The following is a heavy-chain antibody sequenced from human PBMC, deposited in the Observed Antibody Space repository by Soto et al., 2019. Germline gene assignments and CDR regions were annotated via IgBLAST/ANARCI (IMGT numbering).Heavy chain of an antibody. Sequence: QVQLVESGGGVVQPGKSLRLSCAASGFTFSNYAVHWVRQAPGMGLEWVALVSYDGSHKFYADFLKGRFTISRDNSNNTLYLQMNSLRADDTAIYFFARAPMMRGGFDYWGQGTLVTVSS. CDR3: ARAPMMRGGFDY. J-gene: IGHJ4*02. CDR1: GFTFSNYA. D-gene: IGHD3-16*01. CDR2: VSYDGSHK. V-gene: IGHV3-30-3*01.